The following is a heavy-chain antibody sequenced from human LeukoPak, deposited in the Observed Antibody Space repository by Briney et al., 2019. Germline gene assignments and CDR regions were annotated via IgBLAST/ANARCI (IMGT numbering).Heavy chain of an antibody. V-gene: IGHV1-69*05. CDR1: GGTFSSYA. J-gene: IGHJ6*03. D-gene: IGHD3-10*01. CDR3: AFMVRGVSESLDYYYYYMDV. CDR2: IIPIFGTA. Sequence: ASVKVSCKASGGTFSSYAISWVRQAPGQGLEWMGRIIPIFGTANYAQKFQGRVTITTDESTSTAYMELSSLRSEDTAVYYCAFMVRGVSESLDYYYYYMDVWGKGTTVTVSS.